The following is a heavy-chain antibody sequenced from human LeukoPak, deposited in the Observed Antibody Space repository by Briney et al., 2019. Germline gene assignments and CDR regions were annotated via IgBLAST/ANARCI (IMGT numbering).Heavy chain of an antibody. J-gene: IGHJ4*02. V-gene: IGHV4-34*01. CDR2: IIHTGRT. D-gene: IGHD2/OR15-2a*01. CDR3: ARGILVTVYAAFDY. Sequence: PSETLSLTCGVYAGSFSGYYWTLIRQSPGMGLEWIGEIIHTGRTNYNPSLTSRVSISVDTSKNQFSLELTSVTAADTAVYYCARGILVTVYAAFDYWGQGTLVTVSS. CDR1: AGSFSGYY.